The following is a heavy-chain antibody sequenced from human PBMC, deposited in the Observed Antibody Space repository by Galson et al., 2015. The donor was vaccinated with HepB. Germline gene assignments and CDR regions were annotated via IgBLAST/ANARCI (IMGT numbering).Heavy chain of an antibody. J-gene: IGHJ4*02. D-gene: IGHD6-13*01. V-gene: IGHV2-5*02. CDR2: IYWDDDK. CDR1: GISLSTSGVG. Sequence: PALVKPTQTLTLTCTFSGISLSTSGVGVGWIRQPPGKALEWLALIYWDDDKRYSPSLKSRLTITKDTSKNQVVLTMTNMDPVDTATYYCAHRKRAATYLDYWGQGTLVTVSS. CDR3: AHRKRAATYLDY.